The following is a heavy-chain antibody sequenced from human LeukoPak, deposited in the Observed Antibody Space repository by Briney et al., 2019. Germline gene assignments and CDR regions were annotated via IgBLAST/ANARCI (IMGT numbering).Heavy chain of an antibody. CDR1: GYTFTGYY. D-gene: IGHD6-19*01. V-gene: IGHV1-2*04. J-gene: IGHJ4*02. Sequence: ASVKVSCKASGYTFTGYYMHWVRQAPGQGLEWMGWINPNSGGTNYAQKFQGWVTMTRDTSTSTVYMELSSLRSEDTAVYYCAREGSVAGSSSPIGYYFDYWGQGALVTVSS. CDR2: INPNSGGT. CDR3: AREGSVAGSSSPIGYYFDY.